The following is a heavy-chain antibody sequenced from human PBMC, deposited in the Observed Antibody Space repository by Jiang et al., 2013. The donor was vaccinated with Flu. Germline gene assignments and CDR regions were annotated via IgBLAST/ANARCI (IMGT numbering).Heavy chain of an antibody. CDR1: TSGVG. CDR2: IYWDDDK. J-gene: IGHJ3*02. V-gene: IGHV2-5*02. Sequence: TSGVGVGWIRQPPGKALEWLALIYWDDDKRYSPSLKSRLTITKDTSKNQVVLTMTNMDPVDTATYYCAHLKTYYYDSSGYGDAFDIWGQGTMVTVSS. CDR3: AHLKTYYYDSSGYGDAFDI. D-gene: IGHD3-22*01.